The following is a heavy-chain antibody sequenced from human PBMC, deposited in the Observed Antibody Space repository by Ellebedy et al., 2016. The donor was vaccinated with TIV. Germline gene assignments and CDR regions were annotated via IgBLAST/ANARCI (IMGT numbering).Heavy chain of an antibody. V-gene: IGHV4-61*02. CDR1: GDSIRNSRYY. CDR3: ARGSDFYFYGMDV. J-gene: IGHJ6*02. D-gene: IGHD3-3*01. Sequence: MPSETLSLTCTVSGDSIRNSRYYWSWIRQPAGKGLEWIGRVYTNGSPNYSPSLKSRVTMSLDTSKNQFSLRLTSVTAADTAVYYCARGSDFYFYGMDVWGQGATVTVSS. CDR2: VYTNGSP.